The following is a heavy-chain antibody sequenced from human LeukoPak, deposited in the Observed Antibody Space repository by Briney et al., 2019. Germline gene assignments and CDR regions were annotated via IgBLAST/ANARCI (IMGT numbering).Heavy chain of an antibody. CDR3: AKDLVSGLHNYDILTGYYKAPVDY. J-gene: IGHJ4*02. Sequence: GGSLRLSCAASGFTFSSYEMNWVRQAPGKGLEWVSYISSSGSTIYYADSVKGRFTISRDNAKNSLYLQFNSLRAEDTAVYYCAKDLVSGLHNYDILTGYYKAPVDYWGQGTLVTVSS. CDR2: ISSSGSTI. V-gene: IGHV3-48*03. D-gene: IGHD3-9*01. CDR1: GFTFSSYE.